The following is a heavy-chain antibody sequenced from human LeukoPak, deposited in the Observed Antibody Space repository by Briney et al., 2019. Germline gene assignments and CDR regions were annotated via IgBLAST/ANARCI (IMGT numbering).Heavy chain of an antibody. CDR1: GGSISSYY. J-gene: IGHJ2*01. D-gene: IGHD5-12*01. CDR2: IYYSGST. V-gene: IGHV4-59*01. CDR3: ARENSAYEVKYFDL. Sequence: SETLSLTSTVSGGSISSYYWSWIRQPPGKGLEWIGYIYYSGSTNYNPSLKSRVTISVDTSKNQFSLKLSSVTAADTAVYYFARENSAYEVKYFDLWGRGTLVTVSS.